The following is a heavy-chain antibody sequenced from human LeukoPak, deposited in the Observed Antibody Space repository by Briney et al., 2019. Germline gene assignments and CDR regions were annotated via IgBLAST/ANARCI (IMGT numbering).Heavy chain of an antibody. CDR2: INPNSGGT. CDR1: GYTFTGYY. CDR3: ARASYDSSGYYYGTFDY. V-gene: IGHV1-2*02. Sequence: ASVKVSCKASGYTFTGYYMHWVRQAPGQGLEWMGWINPNSGGTNYAQKFQGRVTMTRDTSISTAYMELSRLRSDDTAVYYCARASYDSSGYYYGTFDYWGQGTLVTVSS. D-gene: IGHD3-22*01. J-gene: IGHJ4*02.